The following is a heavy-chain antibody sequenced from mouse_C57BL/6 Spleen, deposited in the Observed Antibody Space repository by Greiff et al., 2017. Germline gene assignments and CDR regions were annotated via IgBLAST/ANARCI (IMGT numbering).Heavy chain of an antibody. CDR2: FYPGSGSI. J-gene: IGHJ2*01. CDR3: ARHEEDCGFDY. CDR1: GYTFTEYT. V-gene: IGHV1-62-2*01. Sequence: QVHVKQSGAELVKPGASVKLSCKASGYTFTEYTIHWVKQRSGQGLEWIGWFYPGSGSIKYNEKFKDKATLTADKSSSTVYMDLSRLSSEDSAVYFCARHEEDCGFDYWGPGTTLTVAS. D-gene: IGHD6-1*01.